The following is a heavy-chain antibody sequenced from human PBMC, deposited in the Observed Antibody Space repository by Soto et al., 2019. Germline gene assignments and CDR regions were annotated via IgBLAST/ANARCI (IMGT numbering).Heavy chain of an antibody. CDR3: AKMDRIRDYVSLDDY. Sequence: PGGSLRLSCAASGFTFINYGMHWVRQAPGKGLEWVAIISHDVNHKSYADSVKGRFTVSRDNSKDTLFLQMKSLGAEDTAVYYCAKMDRIRDYVSLDDYWGQGTLVTVSS. CDR1: GFTFINYG. CDR2: ISHDVNHK. J-gene: IGHJ4*02. V-gene: IGHV3-30*18. D-gene: IGHD4-17*01.